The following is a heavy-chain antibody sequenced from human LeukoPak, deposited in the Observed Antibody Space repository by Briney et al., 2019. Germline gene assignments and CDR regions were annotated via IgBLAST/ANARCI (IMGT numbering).Heavy chain of an antibody. CDR1: GGTFSSYA. Sequence: SVKVSCKASGGTFSSYAISWVRQAPGQGLEWMGRIIPILGIANYALKFQGRVTITADKSTSTAYMELSSLRSEDTAVYYCARDTSPAMVSPFDYWGQGTLVTVSS. D-gene: IGHD5-18*01. J-gene: IGHJ4*02. CDR2: IIPILGIA. CDR3: ARDTSPAMVSPFDY. V-gene: IGHV1-69*04.